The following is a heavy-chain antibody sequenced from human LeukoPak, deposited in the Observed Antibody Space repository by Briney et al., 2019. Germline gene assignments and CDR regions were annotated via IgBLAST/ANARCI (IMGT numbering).Heavy chain of an antibody. J-gene: IGHJ4*02. CDR3: ARGLYDSSWYYLDY. CDR2: TYYRSKWSN. Sequence: SQTLSLTCAISGDSVPSNSAAWNWIRQSPSRGLEWLGRTYYRSKWSNNYAISVKSRITINPDTSKNQFSLQLNSVTPEDTAVYYCARGLYDSSWYYLDYWGQGTLVTVSS. CDR1: GDSVPSNSAA. V-gene: IGHV6-1*01. D-gene: IGHD6-13*01.